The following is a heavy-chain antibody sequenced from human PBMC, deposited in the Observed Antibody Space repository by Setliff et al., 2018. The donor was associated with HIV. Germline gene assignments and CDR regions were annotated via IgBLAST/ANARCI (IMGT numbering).Heavy chain of an antibody. CDR1: GGSTSSSSYS. Sequence: SETLSLTCTVAGGSTSSSSYSWGWIRQPPGMGLEWVASIYHHRHTYYNPSLKSRVTMSVDTSKKQFSLKLSSVTAADTAVYYCATSLITVPPDAFDIWGQGTMVTVSS. D-gene: IGHD4-4*01. CDR3: ATSLITVPPDAFDI. V-gene: IGHV4-39*07. J-gene: IGHJ3*02. CDR2: IYHHRHT.